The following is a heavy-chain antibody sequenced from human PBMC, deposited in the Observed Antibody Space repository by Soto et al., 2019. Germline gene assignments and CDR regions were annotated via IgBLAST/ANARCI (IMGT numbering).Heavy chain of an antibody. CDR1: GFTFSDYA. D-gene: IGHD3-9*01. Sequence: GGSLRLSCAASGFTFSDYAMHWVRQAPGKGLEWVAVVAYDGRSKYYADSVEGRFTISRDNSKNTLYLQMNSLRPEDTAVYYCVKVSTFYDILTGYYSTNFFDPWGQGTLVTVSS. V-gene: IGHV3-30*14. CDR2: VAYDGRSK. CDR3: VKVSTFYDILTGYYSTNFFDP. J-gene: IGHJ5*02.